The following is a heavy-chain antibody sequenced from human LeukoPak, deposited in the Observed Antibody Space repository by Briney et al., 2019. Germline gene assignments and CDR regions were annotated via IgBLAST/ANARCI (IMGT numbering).Heavy chain of an antibody. CDR1: GFTFSSYA. V-gene: IGHV3-23*01. J-gene: IGHJ4*02. CDR2: ISGSGGST. CDR3: AKDPYSSSWYDY. Sequence: PGGSLRLSCVASGFTFSSYAMSWVRQAPGKGLEWVSAISGSGGSTYYADSVKGRFTISRDNSKNTLYLQMNSLRTEDTAVYYCAKDPYSSSWYDYWGQGTLVTVSS. D-gene: IGHD6-13*01.